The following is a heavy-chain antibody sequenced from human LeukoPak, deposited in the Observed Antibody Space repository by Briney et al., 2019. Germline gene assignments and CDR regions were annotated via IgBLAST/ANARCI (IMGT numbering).Heavy chain of an antibody. J-gene: IGHJ5*02. CDR1: GDSVSSNSAA. Sequence: SQTLSLTCAISGDSVSSNSAAWNWIRQSPSRGLEWLGRTYYRSKWYNDYAVSVKSRITINPDTSKNQFSLKLSSVTAADTAVYYCARRVVVVVAATRTNWFDPWGQGTLVTVSS. CDR3: ARRVVVVVAATRTNWFDP. CDR2: TYYRSKWYN. V-gene: IGHV6-1*01. D-gene: IGHD2-15*01.